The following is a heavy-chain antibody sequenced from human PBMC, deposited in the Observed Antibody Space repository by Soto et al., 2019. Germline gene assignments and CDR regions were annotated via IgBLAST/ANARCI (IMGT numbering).Heavy chain of an antibody. CDR2: INPSGGGT. V-gene: IGHV1-46*01. CDR1: GYTFTDYY. Sequence: ASVKVSCKASGYTFTDYYIQWVRQAPGRGLEWMGIINPSGGGTIYPQKFQGRVTMTRDTSTSTVYMDLSSLTYDDTAVFYCARTLSIASRRDAFDVWGQGTMVTVSS. J-gene: IGHJ3*01. D-gene: IGHD6-6*01. CDR3: ARTLSIASRRDAFDV.